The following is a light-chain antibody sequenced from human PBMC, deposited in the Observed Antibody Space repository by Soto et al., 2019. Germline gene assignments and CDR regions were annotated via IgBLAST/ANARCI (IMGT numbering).Light chain of an antibody. CDR2: DAS. CDR1: QDISNY. CDR3: QQYDNLPSFT. V-gene: IGKV1-33*01. J-gene: IGKJ3*01. Sequence: DIQMTQSPSSLSASVGDRVTITCQASQDISNYLNWYQQKPGKAPKLLIYDASNLETGVPSRFSGSGSGTDFTFTISSLQPEDIATYYCQQYDNLPSFTLGPRTKVDIK.